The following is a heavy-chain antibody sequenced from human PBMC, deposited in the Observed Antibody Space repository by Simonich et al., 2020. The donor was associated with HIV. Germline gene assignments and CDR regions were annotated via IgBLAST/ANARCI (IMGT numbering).Heavy chain of an antibody. V-gene: IGHV3-30*07. CDR3: ASGGSISSVWADDY. CDR2: ISYDGSNK. D-gene: IGHD3-16*01. CDR1: GFTFSSYA. J-gene: IGHJ4*02. Sequence: QVQLVESGGGVVQPGRSLRLSCAASGFTFSSYAMHWVRQAPGKGLEWGAVISYDGSNKYYAVSVKGRFTISRDNSKNTLYLQMNSLRAEDTAVYYCASGGSISSVWADDYWGQGTLVTVSS.